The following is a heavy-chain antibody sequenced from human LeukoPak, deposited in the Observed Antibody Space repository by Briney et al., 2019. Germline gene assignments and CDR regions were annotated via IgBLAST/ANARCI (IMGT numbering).Heavy chain of an antibody. D-gene: IGHD2-21*02. V-gene: IGHV4-34*01. J-gene: IGHJ6*02. CDR2: INHSGST. Sequence: SETLSLTCAVHGGSFSDYYWSWIRQPPGKGLGWIGEINHSGSTNYNPSLKSRVTISVDTSKNQFSLKLSSVTAADTAVYYYSRVSVVTAIGKYGMDVWGQGTTVTVSS. CDR1: GGSFSDYY. CDR3: SRVSVVTAIGKYGMDV.